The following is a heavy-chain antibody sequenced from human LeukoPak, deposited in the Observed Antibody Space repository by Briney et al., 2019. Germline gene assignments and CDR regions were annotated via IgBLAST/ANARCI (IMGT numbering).Heavy chain of an antibody. CDR3: ARPLSVTGAFDI. Sequence: SETLSLTCAVYGGSFSGYYWSWIRQPPGQGMEWIGNIYSSGSANYSPSLKSRVTISVDTSKNQVYLKLSSVTAADTAVYYCARPLSVTGAFDIWGQGTMVTVSS. CDR1: GGSFSGYY. V-gene: IGHV4-59*08. J-gene: IGHJ3*02. CDR2: IYSSGSA. D-gene: IGHD4-17*01.